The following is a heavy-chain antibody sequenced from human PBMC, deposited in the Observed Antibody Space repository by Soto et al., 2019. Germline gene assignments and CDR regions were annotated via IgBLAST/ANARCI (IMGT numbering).Heavy chain of an antibody. J-gene: IGHJ6*02. D-gene: IGHD3-3*01. CDR2: ISYDGSNK. CDR1: GFTFSSYA. CDR3: ARTWRPYYYYGMDV. V-gene: IGHV3-30-3*01. Sequence: QVQLVESGGGVVQPGRSLRLSCAASGFTFSSYAMHWVRQAPGKGLEWVAVISYDGSNKYYADSVKGRFTISRDNSKNTLYLQMNILRAEDTAVYYCARTWRPYYYYGMDVWGQGTTVTVSS.